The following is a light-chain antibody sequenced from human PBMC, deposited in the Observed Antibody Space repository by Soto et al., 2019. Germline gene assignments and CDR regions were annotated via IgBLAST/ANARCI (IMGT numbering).Light chain of an antibody. CDR2: AAS. V-gene: IGKV1-27*01. CDR1: QSISNH. Sequence: QSPSSLSASVEDRVIITCRASQSISNHLNWYQQKPGKVPKLLIYAASTLQSGVPSRFSGSGSGTDFTLTISSLQPEDVATYYCQKCGIAPFTFGGGTKVDIK. CDR3: QKCGIAPFT. J-gene: IGKJ4*01.